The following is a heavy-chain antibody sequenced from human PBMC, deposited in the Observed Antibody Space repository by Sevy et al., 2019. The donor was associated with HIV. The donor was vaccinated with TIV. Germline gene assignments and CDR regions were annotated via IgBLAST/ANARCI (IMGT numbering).Heavy chain of an antibody. CDR1: GGSIRTYY. V-gene: IGHV4-59*01. CDR2: IFDSGST. Sequence: SETLCLTCTVSGGSIRTYYWSWIRQAPGKGLEWIGDIFDSGSTDYNSSLKSRVTISADTSKNQLSLKLTSVTAADTAIYYCARTHGALLRFLEDKWFDPWGQGSLVTVSS. D-gene: IGHD3-3*01. J-gene: IGHJ5*02. CDR3: ARTHGALLRFLEDKWFDP.